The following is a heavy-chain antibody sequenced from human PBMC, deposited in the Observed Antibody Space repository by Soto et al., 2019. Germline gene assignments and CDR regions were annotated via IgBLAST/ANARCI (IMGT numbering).Heavy chain of an antibody. Sequence: RLSCEASGFNFRDFWMHWVRQPPGKGPEWVSNIPSDGRDGSYADSVRGRFTISRDDARNTLYLQMSDLRVEDTAIYYCTRDDSVLGIDYWGQGTQVTVSS. D-gene: IGHD1-26*01. CDR3: TRDDSVLGIDY. J-gene: IGHJ4*02. CDR2: IPSDGRDG. CDR1: GFNFRDFW. V-gene: IGHV3-74*01.